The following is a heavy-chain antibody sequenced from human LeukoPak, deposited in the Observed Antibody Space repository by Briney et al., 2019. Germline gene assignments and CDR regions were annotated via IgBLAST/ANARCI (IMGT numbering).Heavy chain of an antibody. CDR3: AREDPQTTVPEGMDV. J-gene: IGHJ6*02. D-gene: IGHD4-17*01. CDR1: GGSISTYY. CDR2: IYYTGTT. Sequence: SETLSLTCSVSGGSISTYYWSWIRQPPGKGLEWVGYIYYTGTTNYNPSLRSRVTISVDASRNQFSLRLSSVTAADTAVYYCAREDPQTTVPEGMDVWGHGTTVIVSS. V-gene: IGHV4-59*01.